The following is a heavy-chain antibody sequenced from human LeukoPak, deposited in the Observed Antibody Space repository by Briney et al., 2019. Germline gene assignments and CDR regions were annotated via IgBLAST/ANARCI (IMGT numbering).Heavy chain of an antibody. Sequence: ASVKVSCKTSGYTFTSYGFSWVRQAPGQGLEWVGWISAYNGNTNYAQKLQGRVTMPTDTSTSTAYMELRSLSSDDTAVYYCARDRTGSVRDGLYYWGQGTLVTVSS. CDR1: GYTFTSYG. J-gene: IGHJ4*02. V-gene: IGHV1-18*01. CDR2: ISAYNGNT. D-gene: IGHD3-9*01. CDR3: ARDRTGSVRDGLYY.